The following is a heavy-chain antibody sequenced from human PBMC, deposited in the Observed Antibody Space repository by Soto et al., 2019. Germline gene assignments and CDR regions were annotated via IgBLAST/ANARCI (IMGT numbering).Heavy chain of an antibody. CDR2: ISFDGSNK. CDR1: GFTFSSYG. Sequence: QVQLVESGGGVVQPGRSLRLSCAASGFTFSSYGMHWVRQAPGKGLEWVAVISFDGSNKYYADSVKGRFTISRDNSKNTLYLQMNCLRAEDTAVYYCAKDRRPNYCYGMDVWGLGTTVTVSS. J-gene: IGHJ6*02. CDR3: AKDRRPNYCYGMDV. D-gene: IGHD6-25*01. V-gene: IGHV3-30*18.